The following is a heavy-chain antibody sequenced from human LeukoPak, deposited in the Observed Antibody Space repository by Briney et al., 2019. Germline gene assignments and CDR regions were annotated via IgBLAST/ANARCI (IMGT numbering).Heavy chain of an antibody. CDR2: ISGDGGSS. CDR1: GFTFDGNA. CDR3: AGRRVQMATVSYYYGMDV. J-gene: IGHJ6*02. D-gene: IGHD5-24*01. Sequence: PGGSLRLSWAASGFTFDGNAMHWVRQAPGKGLEWVSLISGDGGSSYYPDSVKGRFTISRDNSKNSLYLQMNSLRTGDTASYYCAGRRVQMATVSYYYGMDVWGQGTTVTVSS. V-gene: IGHV3-43*02.